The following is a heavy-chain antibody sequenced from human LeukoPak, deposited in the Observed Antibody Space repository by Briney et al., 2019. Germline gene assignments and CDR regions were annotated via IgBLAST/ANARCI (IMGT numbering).Heavy chain of an antibody. CDR1: GGSFSGYY. Sequence: PSETLSLTCAVYGGSFSGYYWSWIRQPPGKGLEWTGEINHSGSTNYNPSLKSRVTISVDTSKNQFSLKLSSVTAADTAVYYCARSPVSSPTGHYFDYWGQGTLVTVSS. J-gene: IGHJ4*02. D-gene: IGHD2-2*01. V-gene: IGHV4-34*01. CDR2: INHSGST. CDR3: ARSPVSSPTGHYFDY.